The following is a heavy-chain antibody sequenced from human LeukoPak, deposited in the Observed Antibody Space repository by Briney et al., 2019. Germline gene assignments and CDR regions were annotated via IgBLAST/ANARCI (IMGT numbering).Heavy chain of an antibody. CDR1: GYTFTGYY. V-gene: IGHV1-2*04. Sequence: GASVKVSCKASGYTFTGYYMHWVRQAPGQGLEWMGWINPNSGGTNYAQKFQGWVTMTRDTSISTAYMELSRLRSDDTAVYYCARHPLYSGSYYLTPFDIWGQGTMVTVSS. CDR3: ARHPLYSGSYYLTPFDI. CDR2: INPNSGGT. D-gene: IGHD1-26*01. J-gene: IGHJ3*02.